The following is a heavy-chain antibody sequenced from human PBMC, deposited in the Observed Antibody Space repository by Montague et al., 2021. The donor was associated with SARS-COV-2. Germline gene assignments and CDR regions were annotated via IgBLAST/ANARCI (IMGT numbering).Heavy chain of an antibody. CDR1: GSTFSSYG. CDR2: ISYDGSNK. CDR3: ARDPKYYDILTGYLIARSYYYYYGMDV. Sequence: SLRLSCAASGSTFSSYGMHWVRQAPGKGLEWVAVISYDGSNKYYADSVKGRFTISRDNSKNTLYLQMNSLRAEDTAVYYCARDPKYYDILTGYLIARSYYYYYGMDVWGQGTTVTVSS. J-gene: IGHJ6*02. V-gene: IGHV3-33*05. D-gene: IGHD3-9*01.